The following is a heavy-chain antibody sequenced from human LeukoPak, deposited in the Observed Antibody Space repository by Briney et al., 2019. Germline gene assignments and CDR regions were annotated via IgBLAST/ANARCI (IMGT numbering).Heavy chain of an antibody. J-gene: IGHJ5*02. CDR2: INPSGDPT. V-gene: IGHV1-46*01. CDR1: GYTFTSYY. Sequence: ASVKVSCKASGYTFTSYYMHWVRQAPGQGLEWVGIINPSGDPTTYAQKFQGRVTMTSDMSTSTVYMELSSLRSEDTAVYYCARDNSMEDTAWWFDPWGQGTLVIVSS. CDR3: ARDNSMEDTAWWFDP. D-gene: IGHD1-1*01.